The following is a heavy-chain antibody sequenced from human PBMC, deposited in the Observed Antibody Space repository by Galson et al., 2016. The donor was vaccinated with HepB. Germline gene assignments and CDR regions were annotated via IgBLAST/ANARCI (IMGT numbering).Heavy chain of an antibody. CDR3: ARTIVSYNLYYMDV. CDR1: GFSLSTNGVG. CDR2: IYWGDDK. V-gene: IGHV2-70*01. D-gene: IGHD2/OR15-2a*01. Sequence: PALVKPTQTLTLTCTFSGFSLSTNGVGVGWIRQPPGKALQWLALIYWGDDKYYNTSLKTRLTISKDTAKNQVGLRMTNMDPVDTATYYCARTIVSYNLYYMDVWGRGTTVTVSS. J-gene: IGHJ6*03.